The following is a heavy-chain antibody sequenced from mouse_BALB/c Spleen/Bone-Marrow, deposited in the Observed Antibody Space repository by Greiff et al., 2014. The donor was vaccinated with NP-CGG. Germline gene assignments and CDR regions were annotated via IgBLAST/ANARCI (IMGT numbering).Heavy chain of an antibody. D-gene: IGHD1-1*01. CDR1: GCTFTSYY. Sequence: VQLQQSGAELVKPGASVKLSCKASGCTFTSYYMYWVKQRPGQGLEWIGEINPSNGGTNFNEKFKSKATLTVDKSSRTAYMQLSSLTSEDSAVYYCTRSRRDYAMDYWGQGTSVTVSS. CDR3: TRSRRDYAMDY. J-gene: IGHJ4*01. CDR2: INPSNGGT. V-gene: IGHV1S81*02.